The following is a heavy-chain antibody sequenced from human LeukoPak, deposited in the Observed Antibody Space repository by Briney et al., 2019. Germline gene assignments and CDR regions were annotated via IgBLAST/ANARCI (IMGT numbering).Heavy chain of an antibody. V-gene: IGHV3-23*01. CDR3: AKDSSSGWYGDHFDY. CDR2: ISGGGGTT. CDR1: GFTFSSYA. Sequence: GGSLRLSCAASGFTFSSYAMNWVRQAPGKGLEWVSAISGGGGTTYYADSVKGRFTISRDNSKNTLFLQMNSLRAEDTAVHYCAKDSSSGWYGDHFDYWGQGILVTVSS. D-gene: IGHD6-19*01. J-gene: IGHJ4*02.